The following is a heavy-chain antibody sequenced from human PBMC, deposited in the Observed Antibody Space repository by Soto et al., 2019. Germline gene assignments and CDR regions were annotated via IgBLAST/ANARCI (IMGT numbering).Heavy chain of an antibody. D-gene: IGHD3-22*01. Sequence: GGSLRLSCAASGFTFSSYAMSWVRQAPGKGLEWVSAISGSGGSTYYADSVKGRFTISRDNSKNTLYLQMNSLRAEDTAVYYCAKDTPDYYDSSGYPNWFDPWGQGTLVTVSS. V-gene: IGHV3-23*01. J-gene: IGHJ5*02. CDR2: ISGSGGST. CDR3: AKDTPDYYDSSGYPNWFDP. CDR1: GFTFSSYA.